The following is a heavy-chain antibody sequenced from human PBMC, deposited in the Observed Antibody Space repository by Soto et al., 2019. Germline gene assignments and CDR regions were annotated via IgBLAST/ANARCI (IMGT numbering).Heavy chain of an antibody. V-gene: IGHV3-11*01. J-gene: IGHJ3*01. CDR1: GFSLSGYY. D-gene: IGHD3-16*01. CDR2: ISDSGATK. CDR3: ARSKLGAGDVFDV. Sequence: QVQLMESGGGLVKPGGSLRLSCAASGFSLSGYYMNWIRQTPGRGLEWVSYISDSGATKYYADSVKGRFTFSRDNAKSSLFLQMSSLRAEDTAIYYCARSKLGAGDVFDVRGQGTLVTVSS.